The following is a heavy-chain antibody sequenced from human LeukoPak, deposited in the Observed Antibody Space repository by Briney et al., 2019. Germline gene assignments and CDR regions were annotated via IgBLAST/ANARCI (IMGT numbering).Heavy chain of an antibody. Sequence: GGSLRLSCTASGFTFGDYAMSWVRQAPGKGLEWVGFIRSKAYGGTTEYAASVKGRFTISRDDSKSIAYLQMDSLKTEDTAVYFCTREPGYYDSSGYFHFDYWGQGTLVTVSS. D-gene: IGHD3-22*01. CDR3: TREPGYYDSSGYFHFDY. CDR1: GFTFGDYA. J-gene: IGHJ4*02. CDR2: IRSKAYGGTT. V-gene: IGHV3-49*04.